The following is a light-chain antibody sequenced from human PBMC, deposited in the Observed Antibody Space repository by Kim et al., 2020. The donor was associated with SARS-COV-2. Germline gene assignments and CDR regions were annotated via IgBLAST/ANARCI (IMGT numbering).Light chain of an antibody. CDR1: QSVGSY. CDR3: QQRANWPTVT. V-gene: IGKV3-11*01. J-gene: IGKJ4*01. CDR2: DAS. Sequence: EIVLTQSPATLSLSPGERATLSCRASQSVGSYLAWYQQRPGQAPRLLIYDASNRATGIPARFSGSGSGTDFTLTIKSLEPEDFAVYYCQQRANWPTVTFGGGTKVDIK.